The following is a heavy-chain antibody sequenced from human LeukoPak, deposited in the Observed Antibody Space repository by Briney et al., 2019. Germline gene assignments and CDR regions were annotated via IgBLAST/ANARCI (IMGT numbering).Heavy chain of an antibody. CDR1: GGSISSGDYY. J-gene: IGHJ4*02. D-gene: IGHD3-10*01. CDR3: ARGGRYGSLYFDY. Sequence: SETLSLTCTVSGGSISSGDYYWSWIRQPPGKGLEWIGYIYYDGSTYYNPSLRGRVTISVDTSKNQFSLKLSSVTAADTAVYYCARGGRYGSLYFDYWGQGTLVTVSS. V-gene: IGHV4-30-4*01. CDR2: IYYDGST.